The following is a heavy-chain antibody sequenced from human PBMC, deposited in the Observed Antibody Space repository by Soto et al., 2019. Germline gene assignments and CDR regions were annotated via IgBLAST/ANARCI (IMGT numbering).Heavy chain of an antibody. J-gene: IGHJ4*02. Sequence: QVQLVQSGAEVKKPGASVKVSCKASGYTFTSYGISWVRQAPGQGLEWMGWISAYNGNTNYAQKLQGRVTMTTDTSTSTAYMELRSLRSDDTAVYYCARDSEAAVAAAYPDNFDSWGQGTLVTVSS. CDR1: GYTFTSYG. CDR2: ISAYNGNT. V-gene: IGHV1-18*01. CDR3: ARDSEAAVAAAYPDNFDS. D-gene: IGHD2-2*01.